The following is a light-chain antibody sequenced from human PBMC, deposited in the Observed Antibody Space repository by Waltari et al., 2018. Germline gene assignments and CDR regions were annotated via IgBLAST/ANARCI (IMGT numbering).Light chain of an antibody. CDR1: SLRSFY. Sequence: SSELTQDPAVSVALGQPVRITCQGDSLRSFYPNWYQQKPGHTPLLVIYDKNNRPSGIPDRFSGASSGNTASLTITGAQAEDEADYYCNSRDSSGHRVVFGGGTKVTVL. CDR2: DKN. J-gene: IGLJ2*01. CDR3: NSRDSSGHRVV. V-gene: IGLV3-19*01.